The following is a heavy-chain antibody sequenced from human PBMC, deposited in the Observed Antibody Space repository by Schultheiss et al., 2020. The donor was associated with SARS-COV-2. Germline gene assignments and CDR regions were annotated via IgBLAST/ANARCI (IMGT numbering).Heavy chain of an antibody. J-gene: IGHJ4*02. V-gene: IGHV5-51*01. D-gene: IGHD6-25*01. Sequence: GASLKISCQGSGYSFASYWIGWVRQLPGKDLEWMGIIYPGNSDTRYSPSFEGQVSMSADKSISTAYLQWSSLKASDTAMYYCARHAVAAAPSNFDYWGQGALVTVSS. CDR3: ARHAVAAAPSNFDY. CDR1: GYSFASYW. CDR2: IYPGNSDT.